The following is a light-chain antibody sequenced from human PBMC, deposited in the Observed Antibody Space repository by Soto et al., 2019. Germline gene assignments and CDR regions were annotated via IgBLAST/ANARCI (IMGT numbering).Light chain of an antibody. CDR1: QSVISN. CDR3: QQHSTWPYA. CDR2: DAS. Sequence: EIVLTQSPATLSLSPGERATLSCRASQSVISNLACYHQNPGQAPRLLIYDASNRATGIPARFSGRGSGTDFTLTISSLEPEDFAVYCCQQHSTWPYAFGQGTKLEIK. V-gene: IGKV3-11*01. J-gene: IGKJ2*01.